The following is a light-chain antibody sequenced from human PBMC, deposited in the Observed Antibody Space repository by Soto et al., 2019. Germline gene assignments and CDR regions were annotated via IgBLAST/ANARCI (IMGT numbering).Light chain of an antibody. CDR3: SSYTSSSTGV. J-gene: IGLJ3*02. V-gene: IGLV2-14*01. CDR2: EVS. Sequence: QSVLTQPASVSGSPGQSITISCTGTSSDVGAYNYVSWYQQHPGKAPKLMIYEVSNRPSGVSDRFSGSRSGNTASLTISRLQAEDESDYYCSSYTSSSTGVFGGGTKGTVL. CDR1: SSDVGAYNY.